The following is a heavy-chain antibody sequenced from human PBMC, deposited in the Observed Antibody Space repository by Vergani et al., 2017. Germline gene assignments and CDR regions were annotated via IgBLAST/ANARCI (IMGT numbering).Heavy chain of an antibody. J-gene: IGHJ6*02. V-gene: IGHV3-30*02. CDR3: ARDNYGMDV. CDR2: IRYDGSYR. Sequence: QVQLVESGGGVVQPGGSLRLSCKGSGFMFSNYGMHWVRQAPGKGLEWVAVIRYDGSYRSYVDSVKGRFTISRDNSKNTLYLQMNSLRAEDTAVYYCARDNYGMDVWGQGTTVTVSS. CDR1: GFMFSNYG.